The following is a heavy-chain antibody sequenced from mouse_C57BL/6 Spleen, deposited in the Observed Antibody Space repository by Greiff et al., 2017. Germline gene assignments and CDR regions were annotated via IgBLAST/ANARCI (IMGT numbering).Heavy chain of an antibody. Sequence: QVQLQQSGPGLVQPSQRLSITCTVSGFSLTSYGVHWVRQPPGKGLEWLGVIWSGGSTDYNAAFISRLSISKDNSKSQVFFKMNSLQADDTAIYYCAKNYYSNYYAMDYWGQGTSVTVSS. D-gene: IGHD2-5*01. J-gene: IGHJ4*01. CDR2: IWSGGST. CDR3: AKNYYSNYYAMDY. V-gene: IGHV2-4*01. CDR1: GFSLTSYG.